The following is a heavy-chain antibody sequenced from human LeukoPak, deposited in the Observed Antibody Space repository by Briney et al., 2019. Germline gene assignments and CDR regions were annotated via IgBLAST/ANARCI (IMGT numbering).Heavy chain of an antibody. V-gene: IGHV3-64*01. CDR3: ARGYSSSWLNYGMDV. CDR1: GFTFSSYA. D-gene: IGHD6-13*01. J-gene: IGHJ6*02. CDR2: ISSNGGST. Sequence: GGSLRLSCAASGFTFSSYAMHWVRQAPGKGLEYVSAISSNGGSTYYANSVKGRFTISRDNSKNTLYLQMGSLRAEDMAVYYCARGYSSSWLNYGMDVWGQGTTVTVSS.